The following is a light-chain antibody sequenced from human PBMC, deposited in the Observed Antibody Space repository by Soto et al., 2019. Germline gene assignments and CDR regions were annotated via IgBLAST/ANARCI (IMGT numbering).Light chain of an antibody. Sequence: QSVLTQPPSVSEAPGQRVTISCTGSSSNIGAGYEAHWYQQVPGTAPKLLIYENNNRPSGVPDRFSGSKSGTSASLAITGFQAEDEAEYSCQSYDSSLSGYVFGTGTKFTVL. CDR1: SSNIGAGYE. CDR3: QSYDSSLSGYV. V-gene: IGLV1-40*01. J-gene: IGLJ1*01. CDR2: ENN.